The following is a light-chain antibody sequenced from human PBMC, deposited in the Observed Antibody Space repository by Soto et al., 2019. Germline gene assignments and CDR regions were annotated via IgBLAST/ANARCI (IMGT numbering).Light chain of an antibody. Sequence: IVMTQSGATLSASPGGRATLSCRASQSVSSNLAWYQQRPGQAPRLLIYGASSRETGIPDIFSGSGSGTEFTLTISRLEPEDFAVYYCQQYGSSSWTFGQGTKVDIK. CDR1: QSVSSN. CDR3: QQYGSSSWT. J-gene: IGKJ1*01. CDR2: GAS. V-gene: IGKV3-20*01.